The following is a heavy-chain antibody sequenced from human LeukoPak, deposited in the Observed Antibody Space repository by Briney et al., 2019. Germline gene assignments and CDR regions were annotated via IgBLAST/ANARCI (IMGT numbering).Heavy chain of an antibody. CDR1: GYTFTGYY. J-gene: IGHJ4*02. CDR3: ARDYYGSGSFVHFDY. D-gene: IGHD3-10*01. Sequence: EASVKVSCKASGYTFTGYYMHWVRQAPGQGLEWMGWINPNSGGTNYAQKFQGRVTMTRDTSISTAYMELSRLRSDDTAVYYCARDYYGSGSFVHFDYWGQGTLVTVSS. V-gene: IGHV1-2*02. CDR2: INPNSGGT.